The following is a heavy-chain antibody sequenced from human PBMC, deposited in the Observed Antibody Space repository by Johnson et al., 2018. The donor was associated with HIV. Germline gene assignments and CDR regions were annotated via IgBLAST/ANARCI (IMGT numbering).Heavy chain of an antibody. CDR2: ISSGGTTI. D-gene: IGHD3-22*01. CDR1: GVIFSDYY. V-gene: IGHV3-11*04. CDR3: ARDTMIVVGLGACDI. Sequence: VQLVESGGGLVKPGGSLRLSCAVSGVIFSDYYMSWIRQAPGKGLEWLSYISSGGTTIYYSDSVKGRFTISRDNAKNSLNLQMNSLRAEDTAVYYCARDTMIVVGLGACDIWGQGTMVNVSS. J-gene: IGHJ3*02.